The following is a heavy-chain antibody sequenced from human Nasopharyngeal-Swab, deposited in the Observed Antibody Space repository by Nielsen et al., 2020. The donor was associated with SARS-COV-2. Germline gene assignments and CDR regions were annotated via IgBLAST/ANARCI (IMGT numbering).Heavy chain of an antibody. CDR2: INHRGST. CDR3: ARVVTWGYSYGYGGTHVAHGIYFDY. J-gene: IGHJ4*02. V-gene: IGHV4-34*01. D-gene: IGHD5-18*01. Sequence: WIRQPPWKGLEWIGEINHRGSTNYNPSLKSRVTISVDTSKNQFSLKLSSVTAADTAVYYCARVVTWGYSYGYGGTHVAHGIYFDYWGQGTLVTVSS.